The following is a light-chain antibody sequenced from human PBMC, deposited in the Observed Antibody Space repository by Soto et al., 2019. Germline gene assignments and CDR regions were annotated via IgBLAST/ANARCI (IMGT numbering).Light chain of an antibody. J-gene: IGKJ5*01. V-gene: IGKV3-15*01. CDR3: QQYNNWPPAIT. CDR1: QSLSSN. CDR2: GAS. Sequence: EIVMTQSPATLSVSPGERATLSCRASQSLSSNLAWYEQKPGQAPRLLIYGASTRATGIPARFSGSGSGKELTLTISSLRSEDYAVHYCQQYNNWPPAITFGQGTRLEIK.